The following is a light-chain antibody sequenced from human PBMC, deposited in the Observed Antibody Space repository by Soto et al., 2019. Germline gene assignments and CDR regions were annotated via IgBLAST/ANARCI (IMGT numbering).Light chain of an antibody. CDR2: AAS. CDR1: QSISSY. Sequence: DMQMTQSPSSLSASVGDRVTITCRASQSISSYLNWYQQKPGKAPKLLIYAASSLQSGVPSRFSGSGSGTDFTRTISSLQPEDFATYYCQQSYSTPRTFGQGTKVDIK. V-gene: IGKV1-39*01. CDR3: QQSYSTPRT. J-gene: IGKJ1*01.